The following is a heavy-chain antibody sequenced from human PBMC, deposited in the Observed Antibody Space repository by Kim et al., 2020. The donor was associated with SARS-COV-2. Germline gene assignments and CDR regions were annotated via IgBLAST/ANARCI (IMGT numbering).Heavy chain of an antibody. CDR3: ARGLEKPQPLNWFDP. J-gene: IGHJ5*02. D-gene: IGHD6-13*01. V-gene: IGHV4-34*01. Sequence: PSPQNRVTISVDTSKNQFSLELSSVTAADTAVYYCARGLEKPQPLNWFDPWGQGTLVTVSS.